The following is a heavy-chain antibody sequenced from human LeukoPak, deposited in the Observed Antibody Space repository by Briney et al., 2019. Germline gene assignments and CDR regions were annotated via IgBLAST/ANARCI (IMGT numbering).Heavy chain of an antibody. V-gene: IGHV4-31*03. Sequence: SQTLSLTCTVSGGSISSGGYYWSWIRQHPGKGLEWIGYIYYSGSTYYNPSLKSRDTISVDTSKNQFSLKLSSVTAADTAVYYCARDQDYDSSAPILWGQGTLVTVSS. CDR1: GGSISSGGYY. J-gene: IGHJ4*02. CDR2: IYYSGST. CDR3: ARDQDYDSSAPIL. D-gene: IGHD3-22*01.